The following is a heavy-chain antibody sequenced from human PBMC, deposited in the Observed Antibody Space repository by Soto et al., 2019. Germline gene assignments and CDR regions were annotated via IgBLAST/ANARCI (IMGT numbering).Heavy chain of an antibody. CDR2: ISGSADST. CDR3: AKNQGVELVPLATVDWFDP. V-gene: IGHV3-23*01. Sequence: PGGSLRLSCAASGFTFSNYAMSWVRQAPGKGLEWVSAISGSADSTYTADSVKGRFTISRDNSKSTVYLELNNLSAEDTAVYHCAKNQGVELVPLATVDWFDPWGQGSVVTVSS. D-gene: IGHD1-26*01. CDR1: GFTFSNYA. J-gene: IGHJ5*02.